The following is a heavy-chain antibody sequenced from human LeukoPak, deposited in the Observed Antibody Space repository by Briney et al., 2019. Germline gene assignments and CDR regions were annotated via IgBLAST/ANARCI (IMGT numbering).Heavy chain of an antibody. CDR1: GGSFSGYS. D-gene: IGHD2-15*01. J-gene: IGHJ6*03. CDR3: AGFSVGGRYYYYMDV. V-gene: IGHV4-34*01. CDR2: INHSGST. Sequence: SETLSLTCAVYGGSFSGYSWSWICQPPGKGLEWIGEINHSGSTNYNPSLKSRVTISVDTSKNQFSLKLGSVTAADTAVYDCAGFSVGGRYYYYMDVWGKGTTVTVSS.